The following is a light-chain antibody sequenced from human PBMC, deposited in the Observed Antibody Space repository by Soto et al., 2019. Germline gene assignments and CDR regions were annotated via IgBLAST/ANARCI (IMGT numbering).Light chain of an antibody. CDR3: RRYNNWPPLII. Sequence: KRLSLSLGTLSLTQGERGTLSCRAIESVSSNVAGYQQRSGQAPRLLIYGASTRATDTPVRFRGSGSGTEFTLTISSLQSEDLGVYCGRRYNNWPPLIIFGEGTRLAV. V-gene: IGKV3-15*01. CDR2: GAS. CDR1: ESVSSN. J-gene: IGKJ5*01.